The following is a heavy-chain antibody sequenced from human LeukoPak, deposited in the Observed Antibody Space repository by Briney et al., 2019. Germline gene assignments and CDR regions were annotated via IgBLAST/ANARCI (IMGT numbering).Heavy chain of an antibody. J-gene: IGHJ5*02. V-gene: IGHV1-18*01. Sequence: GASVKVSCKTSGYTFISYGISWVRQAPGQGLEWMGWISAYNGNTNYAQKFQGRVTMTTDTSTSTAYKELRSLRSDDTAVYYCARDRKRNSYGYYWFDPWGQGTLVTVSS. CDR3: ARDRKRNSYGYYWFDP. D-gene: IGHD5-18*01. CDR2: ISAYNGNT. CDR1: GYTFISYG.